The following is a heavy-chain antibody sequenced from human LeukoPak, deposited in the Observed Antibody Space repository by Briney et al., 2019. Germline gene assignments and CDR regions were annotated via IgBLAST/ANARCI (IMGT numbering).Heavy chain of an antibody. Sequence: GGSLRLSCVASGFTFSSYAMTWVRQAPGKGLEWVSAISGSGGSTYYADSVKGRFTISRDNSKNTLYLQMNSLRAEDTAVYYCAKSMIVVVPKYYFDYWGQGTLVTVSS. J-gene: IGHJ4*02. CDR3: AKSMIVVVPKYYFDY. CDR1: GFTFSSYA. CDR2: ISGSGGST. V-gene: IGHV3-23*01. D-gene: IGHD3-22*01.